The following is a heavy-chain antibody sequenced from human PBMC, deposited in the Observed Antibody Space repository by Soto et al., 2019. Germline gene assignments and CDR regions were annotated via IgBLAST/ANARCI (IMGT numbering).Heavy chain of an antibody. J-gene: IGHJ3*02. CDR2: IHYRGTT. CDR1: GGSISSYY. V-gene: IGHV4-59*08. D-gene: IGHD6-13*01. CDR3: ARIAAAGTDAFAI. Sequence: PSETLSLTCTVAGGSISSYYWTWIRQPPEKGLEWIGYIHYRGTTNYNPSLKSRVTMSVDTSKNQFSLKLNSMTAADTAAYYCARIAAAGTDAFAIWGQGTRVTVSS.